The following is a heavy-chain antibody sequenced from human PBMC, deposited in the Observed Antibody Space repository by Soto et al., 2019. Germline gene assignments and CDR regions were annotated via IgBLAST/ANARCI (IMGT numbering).Heavy chain of an antibody. J-gene: IGHJ5*02. CDR3: ARWVGASNWFDP. Sequence: QVQLVQSGAEVKEPGASVKVSCKASGYTFTGYHIHWVRQAPGQGLEWMGWINTNSGETNYAHKFQGWVTMTRDTSFNTAYVQLSRLRSDDTAVYYCARWVGASNWFDPWGQGTLVTVSS. CDR1: GYTFTGYH. V-gene: IGHV1-2*04. D-gene: IGHD1-26*01. CDR2: INTNSGET.